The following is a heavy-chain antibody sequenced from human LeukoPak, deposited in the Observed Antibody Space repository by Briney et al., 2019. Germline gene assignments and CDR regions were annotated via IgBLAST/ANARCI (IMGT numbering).Heavy chain of an antibody. J-gene: IGHJ5*02. D-gene: IGHD3-22*01. CDR2: IIPILGIA. CDR1: GGTFSSYA. V-gene: IGHV1-69*04. CDR3: ATPRGSYDSSGYYYWS. Sequence: ASVKVSCKASGGTFSSYAISWVRQAPGQGLEWMGRIIPILGIANYAQKFQGRVTITADKSTSTAYMELSSLRSEDTAVYYCATPRGSYDSSGYYYWSWGQGTLVTVSS.